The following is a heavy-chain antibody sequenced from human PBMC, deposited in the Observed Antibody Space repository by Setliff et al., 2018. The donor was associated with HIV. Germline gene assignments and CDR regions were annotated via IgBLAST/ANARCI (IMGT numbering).Heavy chain of an antibody. V-gene: IGHV4-39*07. CDR2: IYHTGST. Sequence: SETLSLTCTVSGGSINSTSYYWGWIRQPPGNGLEWIGSIYHTGSTYYKPSLKSRVTISADKSISAAYLQWSSLKASDTAMYYCARRAYYYGSMDYYMDVWGKGTTVTVSS. CDR1: GGSINSTSYY. D-gene: IGHD3-10*01. J-gene: IGHJ6*03. CDR3: ARRAYYYGSMDYYMDV.